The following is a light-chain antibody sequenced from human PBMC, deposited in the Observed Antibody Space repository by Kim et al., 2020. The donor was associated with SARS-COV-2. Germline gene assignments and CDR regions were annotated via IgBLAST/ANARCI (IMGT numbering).Light chain of an antibody. CDR1: QSVSSN. CDR3: QQYNNCPLT. V-gene: IGKV3-15*01. Sequence: EIVMTQSPATLSVSPGERATLSCRASQSVSSNLAWYQQKPGQAPRRLIYGASTRATGIPARFSGSGSGTEFTLTISSLQSEDFAVYYCQQYNNCPLTFGQGTKVDIK. J-gene: IGKJ1*01. CDR2: GAS.